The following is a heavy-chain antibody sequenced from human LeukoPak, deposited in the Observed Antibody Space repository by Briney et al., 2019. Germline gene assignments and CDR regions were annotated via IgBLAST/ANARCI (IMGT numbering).Heavy chain of an antibody. CDR3: ARGFAPAD. D-gene: IGHD2-21*01. Sequence: GGSLRRSCAVSGFTLSSHWMSWVRQVPGNGLEWVANIKQDGSEKNYVDSVKGRFTISRDNAKNSLHLQMNSLRAEDTAVYYCARGFAPADWGQGTLVTVSS. J-gene: IGHJ4*02. V-gene: IGHV3-7*01. CDR1: GFTLSSHW. CDR2: IKQDGSEK.